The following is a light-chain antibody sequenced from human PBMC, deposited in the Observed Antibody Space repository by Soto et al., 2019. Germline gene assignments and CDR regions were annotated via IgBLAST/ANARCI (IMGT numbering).Light chain of an antibody. CDR1: QSISSY. V-gene: IGKV1-39*01. J-gene: IGKJ4*01. CDR2: AAS. Sequence: DIQMTQSPSSLSTSVGDRVTITCRASQSISSYLNWYQQKPGKAPKVLIYAASTLQSGVPSRFSGSGSGTDFTLTISSLQPEDFATYYCQQSYVTPLTFGGGTKVEIK. CDR3: QQSYVTPLT.